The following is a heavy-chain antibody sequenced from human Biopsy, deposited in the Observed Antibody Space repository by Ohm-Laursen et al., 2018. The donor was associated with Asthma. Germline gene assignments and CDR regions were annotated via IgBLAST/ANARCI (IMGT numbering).Heavy chain of an antibody. CDR1: GFTFSSYS. Sequence: SLRLSCSASGFTFSSYSMNWVRQAPGKGLEWVSSISSSSNYIYYADSVKGRFTISRDTAKNSLYLQMNSLRAEDTAVYYCARDGTDMNEAMPKDYWGQGTLVTVSS. J-gene: IGHJ4*02. V-gene: IGHV3-21*01. CDR2: ISSSSNYI. D-gene: IGHD2-2*01. CDR3: ARDGTDMNEAMPKDY.